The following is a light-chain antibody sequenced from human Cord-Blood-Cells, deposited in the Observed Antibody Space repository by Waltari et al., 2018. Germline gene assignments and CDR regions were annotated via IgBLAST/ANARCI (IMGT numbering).Light chain of an antibody. V-gene: IGLV2-14*01. Sequence: QSALTQPASVSGSPGQSITISCTGTSSDVGGYNYVSWYQQHPGKAPKLMIYDVSKRPSGVSSRFSGSKSGNTASLTISGLQAEDEADYYCSSYTSSSTVVFGTGTKVTVL. CDR2: DVS. J-gene: IGLJ1*01. CDR1: SSDVGGYNY. CDR3: SSYTSSSTVV.